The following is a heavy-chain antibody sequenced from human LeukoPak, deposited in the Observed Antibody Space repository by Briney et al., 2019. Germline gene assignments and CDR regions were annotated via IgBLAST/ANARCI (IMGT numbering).Heavy chain of an antibody. CDR3: ASLVGFGEKTFDY. Sequence: PGRSLRLSCAASGFTFSSYAMHWVRQAPGKGLEWVAVISYDGSNKYYADSVKGRFTISRDNSKNTLYLQMNSLRAEDTAVYYCASLVGFGEKTFDYWGQGTLVTVSS. CDR1: GFTFSSYA. J-gene: IGHJ4*02. D-gene: IGHD3-10*01. V-gene: IGHV3-30*04. CDR2: ISYDGSNK.